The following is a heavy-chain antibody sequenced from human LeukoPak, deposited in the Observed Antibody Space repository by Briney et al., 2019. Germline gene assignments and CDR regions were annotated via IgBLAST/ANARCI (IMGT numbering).Heavy chain of an antibody. CDR1: VDSVSSNSAA. J-gene: IGHJ4*02. CDR3: AREIAVAGDFLDY. V-gene: IGHV6-1*01. CDR2: TCYRSKWYN. Sequence: SQTLSLTCAISVDSVSSNSAAWNWIRQSPSRGLEWLGRTCYRSKWYNDYAVSVKSRITINPDTSKNQFSLPLNFVTPEDTVVYYCAREIAVAGDFLDYWGQGTLVTVSS. D-gene: IGHD6-13*01.